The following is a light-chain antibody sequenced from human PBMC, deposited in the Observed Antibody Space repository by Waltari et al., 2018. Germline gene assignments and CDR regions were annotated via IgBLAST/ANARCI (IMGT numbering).Light chain of an antibody. J-gene: IGKJ5*01. CDR2: WAS. CDR3: HHYYIPPLT. CDR1: QSLFSSSTSKTY. V-gene: IGKV4-1*01. Sequence: DIVMTQSPDSLAVSLGERATIHCKSSQSLFSSSTSKTYIAWYQHKPGQPPKLLISWASIRASGVPDRFSGSGSGTDFTLTISSLQAEDVAVYYCHHYYIPPLTFGQGTRLEI.